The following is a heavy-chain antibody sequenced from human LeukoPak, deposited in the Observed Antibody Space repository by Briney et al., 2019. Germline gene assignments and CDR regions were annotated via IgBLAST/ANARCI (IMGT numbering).Heavy chain of an antibody. V-gene: IGHV3-23*01. J-gene: IGHJ4*02. D-gene: IGHD6-19*01. Sequence: GGSLRLSCAASGFTFSSYATSWVRQAPGKGLEWVSAISGSGGSTYYADSVKGRFTISRDNSKNTLYLQMNSLRGEDTAMYYCARVQGGGYRTADYWGQGTLVTVSS. CDR2: ISGSGGST. CDR1: GFTFSSYA. CDR3: ARVQGGGYRTADY.